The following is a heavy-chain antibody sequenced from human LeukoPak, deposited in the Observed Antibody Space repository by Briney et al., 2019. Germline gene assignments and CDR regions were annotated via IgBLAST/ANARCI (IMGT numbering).Heavy chain of an antibody. Sequence: GGSLRLSCAASGFTFSSYWMSWVRQAPGKGLEWVANIKQDGNEKCYVDSVKGRFTISRDNAKNSLYLQMNSLRAEDTAVYYYARDDFLSGHDILTAYFYYYYMDVWGKGTTVTVSS. CDR1: GFTFSSYW. J-gene: IGHJ6*03. CDR2: IKQDGNEK. CDR3: ARDDFLSGHDILTAYFYYYYMDV. D-gene: IGHD3-9*01. V-gene: IGHV3-7*01.